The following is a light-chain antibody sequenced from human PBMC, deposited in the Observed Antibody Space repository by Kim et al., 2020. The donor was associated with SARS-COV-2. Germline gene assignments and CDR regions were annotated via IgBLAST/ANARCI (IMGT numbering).Light chain of an antibody. CDR2: AAS. Sequence: DIQMTQSPSSLSASVGDRVTLTCRASQSINTYLNWYQQKPGKAPNLVIHAASRLQSGVPKRFSGSVSGRDFTLTNSGLHPEDFATYFCQRRYSTPYTRGKGN. J-gene: IGKJ2*01. V-gene: IGKV1-39*01. CDR3: QRRYSTPYT. CDR1: QSINTY.